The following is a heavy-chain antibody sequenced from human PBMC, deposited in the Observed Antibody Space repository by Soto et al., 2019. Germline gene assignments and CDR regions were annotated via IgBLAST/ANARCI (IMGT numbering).Heavy chain of an antibody. J-gene: IGHJ4*02. CDR2: INAGNGNT. CDR1: GYTFTSYA. Sequence: DSVKVYCKASGYTFTSYAMYWVRQAPGQRLEWMGWINAGNGNTKFSQTFQGRGTISRETSASSAYMELISPRTKDTAVYYCARVYCSGGRGYSIRTLDDWGRGTLDTVSP. CDR3: ARVYCSGGRGYSIRTLDD. V-gene: IGHV1-3*01. D-gene: IGHD2-15*01.